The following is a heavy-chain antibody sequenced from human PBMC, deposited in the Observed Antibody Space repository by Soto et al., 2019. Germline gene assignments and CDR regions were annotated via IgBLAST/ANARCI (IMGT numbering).Heavy chain of an antibody. CDR1: GGSMNSGGYC. Sequence: QVQLQESGPGLVKPSQTLSLTCTVSGGSMNSGGYCWNWIRQHPGEGLEWIGCISYGGTTSYNPSLXSXITISVDTSKNQFSLMLNSVTAAATAVYYCSRGILVWGQGTLITVSS. V-gene: IGHV4-31*03. J-gene: IGHJ4*02. D-gene: IGHD2-15*01. CDR2: ISYGGTT. CDR3: SRGILV.